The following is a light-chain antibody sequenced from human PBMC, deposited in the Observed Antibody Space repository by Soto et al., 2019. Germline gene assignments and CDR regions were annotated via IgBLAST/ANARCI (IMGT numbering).Light chain of an antibody. J-gene: IGKJ4*01. CDR1: QGIGNW. CDR2: AAS. V-gene: IGKV1-12*01. CDR3: LQSNSFPLT. Sequence: DLPMTQSPSSVSASVGDRVTITCRASQGIGNWLAWYQQKPGKAPNLLIYAASTLQSGVPSRFSGSGSGTDFTLTITSLQPEDFATYYCLQSNSFPLTFGGGTKVDIK.